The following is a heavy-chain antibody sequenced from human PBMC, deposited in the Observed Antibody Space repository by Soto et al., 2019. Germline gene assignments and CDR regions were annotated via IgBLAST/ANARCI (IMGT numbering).Heavy chain of an antibody. CDR3: ASDNLYDAATLDY. D-gene: IGHD5-12*01. V-gene: IGHV3-21*02. J-gene: IGHJ4*02. CDR1: GFTFSTCS. Sequence: EVQLVESGGGLVKPGGSLRLSCAASGFTFSTCSMNWVRQAPGKGLEWVSSISSSSRNIYYADSVKGRFTISRDNAKNSLYLQMNALRAEDTAGYYCASDNLYDAATLDYWGQGTLVTVSS. CDR2: ISSSSRNI.